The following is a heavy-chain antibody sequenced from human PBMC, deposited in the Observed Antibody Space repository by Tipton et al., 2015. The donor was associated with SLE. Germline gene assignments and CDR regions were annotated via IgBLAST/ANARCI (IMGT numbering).Heavy chain of an antibody. J-gene: IGHJ4*02. CDR1: GGSVSSYY. Sequence: TLSLTCTVSGGSVSSYYWSWIRQPPGKGLEWIGYIYYSGSTNYNPSLKSRVTISVDTSKNQFSLKLSSVTAADTAVYYCARESSWDPRCDYWGQGTLVTVSS. D-gene: IGHD6-13*01. CDR3: ARESSWDPRCDY. V-gene: IGHV4-59*02. CDR2: IYYSGST.